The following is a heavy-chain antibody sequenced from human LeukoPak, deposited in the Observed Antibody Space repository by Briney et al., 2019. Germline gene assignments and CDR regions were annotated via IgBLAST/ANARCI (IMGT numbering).Heavy chain of an antibody. V-gene: IGHV1-69*13. CDR3: ARNPLCSGGSCYLLWYFDY. CDR2: IIPIFGTA. Sequence: LVKVSCKASGGTFSSYAISWVRQAPGQGLEWMGGIIPIFGTANYAQKFQGRVTITADESTSTAYMELSSLRSEDTAVYYCARNPLCSGGSCYLLWYFDYWGQGTLVTVSS. D-gene: IGHD2-15*01. J-gene: IGHJ4*02. CDR1: GGTFSSYA.